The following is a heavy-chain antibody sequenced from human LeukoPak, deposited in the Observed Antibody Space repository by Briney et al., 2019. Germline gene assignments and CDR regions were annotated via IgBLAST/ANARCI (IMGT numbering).Heavy chain of an antibody. CDR3: AKPGDDYGDSGYFDY. J-gene: IGHJ4*02. Sequence: PGRSLRLSCAASGFTFSSYGMHWARQAPGKGLEWVAVIWYDGSNKYYADSVKGRFTISRDNSKNTLYLQMNSLRAEDTAVYYCAKPGDDYGDSGYFDYWGQGPLVTVSS. CDR1: GFTFSSYG. D-gene: IGHD4-17*01. V-gene: IGHV3-33*06. CDR2: IWYDGSNK.